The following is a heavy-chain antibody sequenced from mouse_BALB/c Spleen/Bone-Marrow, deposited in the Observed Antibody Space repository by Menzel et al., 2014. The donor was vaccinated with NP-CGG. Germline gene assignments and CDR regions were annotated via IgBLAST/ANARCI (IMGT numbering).Heavy chain of an antibody. CDR2: IDPANGNT. V-gene: IGHV14-3*02. J-gene: IGHJ3*01. CDR3: ASYYYGRAWFAY. Sequence: VQLQQSGAELVKPGASVKLSCTASGFNMKDTYMHWVKQRPEQGLEWIGRIDPANGNTKYDPKFQGKATITADTSSNTAYLQLSSLTSEDTAVYYCASYYYGRAWFAYWGQGTLVTVSA. D-gene: IGHD1-1*01. CDR1: GFNMKDTY.